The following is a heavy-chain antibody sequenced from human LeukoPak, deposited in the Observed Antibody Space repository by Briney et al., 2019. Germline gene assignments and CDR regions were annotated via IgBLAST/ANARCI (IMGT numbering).Heavy chain of an antibody. CDR1: GFTFSSYS. J-gene: IGHJ4*02. CDR3: ARSGSGYLRYYFDY. D-gene: IGHD5-12*01. CDR2: LYYSGST. V-gene: IGHV4-39*07. Sequence: GSLRLSCAASGFTFSSYSMNWVRQAPGKGLEWIGSLYYSGSTYYNPSLKSRVTISVDTSKNQFSLKLRSVTAADTAVYYCARSGSGYLRYYFDYWGQGTLVTVSS.